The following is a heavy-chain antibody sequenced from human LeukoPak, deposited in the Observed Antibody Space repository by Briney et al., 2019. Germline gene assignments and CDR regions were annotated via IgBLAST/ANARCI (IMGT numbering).Heavy chain of an antibody. CDR2: IWYDGSDK. CDR1: GFTFSSYG. D-gene: IGHD1-26*01. CDR3: ARGSYVY. V-gene: IGHV3-30*02. Sequence: GGSLRLSCAASGFTFSSYGMHWVRQAPGKGLEWVAFIWYDGSDKYYADSVKGRFTISRGNSKNTVYLQMNSLRVEDTAVYYCARGSYVYWGQGTLVTVSS. J-gene: IGHJ4*02.